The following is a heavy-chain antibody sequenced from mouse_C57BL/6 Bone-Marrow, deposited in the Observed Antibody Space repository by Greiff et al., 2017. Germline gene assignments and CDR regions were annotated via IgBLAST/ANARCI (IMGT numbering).Heavy chain of an antibody. J-gene: IGHJ1*03. D-gene: IGHD2-14*01. V-gene: IGHV14-3*01. CDR2: IDPANGNT. CDR3: ARGIYRRWYFDV. CDR1: GFNIKNTY. Sequence: EVQLVESVAELVRPGASVKLSCTASGFNIKNTYMHWVKQSPEQGLEWIGRIDPANGNTKYAPKFQGKATITADTSSNTAYLQLSSLTSEDTAIYYCARGIYRRWYFDVWGTGTTVTVSS.